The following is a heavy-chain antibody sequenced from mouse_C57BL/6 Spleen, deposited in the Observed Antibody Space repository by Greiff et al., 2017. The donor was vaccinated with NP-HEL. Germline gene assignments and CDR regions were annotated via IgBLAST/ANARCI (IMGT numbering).Heavy chain of an antibody. CDR1: GYTFTSYW. CDR2: IDPNSGGT. CDR3: ASVYYGNYVGAMDY. D-gene: IGHD2-1*01. J-gene: IGHJ4*01. V-gene: IGHV1-72*01. Sequence: QVQLQQSGAELVKPGASVKLSCKASGYTFTSYWMHWVKQRPGRGLEWIGRIDPNSGGTKYNEKFKSKATLTVDKPSSTAYMQLSSLTSEDSAVYYCASVYYGNYVGAMDYWGQGTSVTVSS.